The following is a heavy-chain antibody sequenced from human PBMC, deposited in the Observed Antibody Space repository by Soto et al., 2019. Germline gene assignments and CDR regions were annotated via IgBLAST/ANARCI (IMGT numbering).Heavy chain of an antibody. D-gene: IGHD3-10*01. Sequence: QVQLGQSGAEVKKPGASVKVSCKAYGYTFTSFDINWVRQANGQGLEWMGWMNPNSGKTGYAQKFQGRVTMTRNTSISTAYMELSSLISEDTAVYYCALLWFGDPGYWGQGALVTVSS. V-gene: IGHV1-8*01. CDR3: ALLWFGDPGY. CDR2: MNPNSGKT. CDR1: GYTFTSFD. J-gene: IGHJ4*02.